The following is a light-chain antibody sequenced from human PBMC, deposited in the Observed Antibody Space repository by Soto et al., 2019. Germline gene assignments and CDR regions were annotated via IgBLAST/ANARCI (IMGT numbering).Light chain of an antibody. CDR1: QSINNR. V-gene: IGKV1-5*01. CDR2: DAS. CDR3: QQFSDGWT. J-gene: IGKJ1*01. Sequence: IQMTQSPSTLSASIGDRVTITCRASQSINNRLAWYQQMPGKAPNLLIYDASTLESGVPSRFRGSGSETEFTLTISGLQPDDFATYYCQQFSDGWTVGQGTKVEIK.